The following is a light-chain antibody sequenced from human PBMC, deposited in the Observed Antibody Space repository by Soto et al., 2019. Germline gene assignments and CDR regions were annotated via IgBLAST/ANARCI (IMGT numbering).Light chain of an antibody. Sequence: EIVLTQSPGTLSVSPGERATLSCRASQTFSSSYLAWYQQKPGQAPRLLIYGASSRATGIPDRFSGSGSGTDFTLTISRLEPEDFAVYYCQQYGSSPRTFGQGTKLEIK. CDR1: QTFSSSY. CDR3: QQYGSSPRT. V-gene: IGKV3-20*01. CDR2: GAS. J-gene: IGKJ2*01.